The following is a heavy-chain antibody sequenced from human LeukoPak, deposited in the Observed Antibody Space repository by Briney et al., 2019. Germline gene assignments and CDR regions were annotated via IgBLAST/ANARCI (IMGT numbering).Heavy chain of an antibody. CDR2: IKQDGSEK. Sequence: GGSLRLSCAASGFTFSSYWMTWVRQAPGKGLEWVANIKQDGSEKYYVDSVKGRFTIPRDNAKSSLYLQMNSLRAEDTAVYYCARPPGIAEVGLWGQGTMVTVSS. J-gene: IGHJ3*01. CDR3: ARPPGIAEVGL. V-gene: IGHV3-7*01. D-gene: IGHD6-13*01. CDR1: GFTFSSYW.